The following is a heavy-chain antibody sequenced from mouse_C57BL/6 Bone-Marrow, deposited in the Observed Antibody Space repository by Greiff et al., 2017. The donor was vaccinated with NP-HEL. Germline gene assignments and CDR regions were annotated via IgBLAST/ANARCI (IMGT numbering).Heavy chain of an antibody. CDR2: IYPGDGDT. D-gene: IGHD1-1*01. CDR3: ASDYYGDWYFDV. J-gene: IGHJ1*03. CDR1: GYAFSSYW. V-gene: IGHV1-80*01. Sequence: LQESGAELVKPGASVKISCKASGYAFSSYWMNWVKQRPGKGLEWIGQIYPGDGDTNYNGKFKGKATLTADKSSSTAYMQLSSLTSEDSAVYFCASDYYGDWYFDVWGTGTTVTVSS.